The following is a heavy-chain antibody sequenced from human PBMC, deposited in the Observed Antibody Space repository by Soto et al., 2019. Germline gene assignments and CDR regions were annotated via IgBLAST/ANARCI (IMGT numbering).Heavy chain of an antibody. D-gene: IGHD3-16*01. CDR2: IWYDGSNK. V-gene: IGHV3-33*01. J-gene: IGHJ6*02. CDR1: GFTFSSYG. CDR3: ARLGFGDYGMDV. Sequence: QVQLVESGGGVVQPGRSLRLSCAASGFTFSSYGMHWVRQAPGKGLEWVAVIWYDGSNKYYADSVKGRFTSSRDNSKNTLYLQMNSLRAEDTAVYYCARLGFGDYGMDVWGQGTTVTVSS.